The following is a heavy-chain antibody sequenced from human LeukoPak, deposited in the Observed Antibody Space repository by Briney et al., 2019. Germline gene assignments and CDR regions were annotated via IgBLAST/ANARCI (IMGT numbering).Heavy chain of an antibody. V-gene: IGHV4-61*02. D-gene: IGHD4-17*01. J-gene: IGHJ4*02. CDR2: IYTSGST. CDR3: ARGKAVTTLYFDY. CDR1: GGSISSGSYY. Sequence: SETLSLTCTVSGGSISSGSYYWSWIRQPAGKGLEWIGRIYTSGSTNYNPSLKSRVTISVDTSKNQFSPKLSSVTAADTAVYYCARGKAVTTLYFDYWGQGTLVTVSS.